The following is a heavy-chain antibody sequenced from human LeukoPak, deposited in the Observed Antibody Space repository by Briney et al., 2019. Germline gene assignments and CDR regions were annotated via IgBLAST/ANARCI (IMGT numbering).Heavy chain of an antibody. CDR2: INKDGGQK. V-gene: IGHV3-7*03. J-gene: IGHJ6*02. CDR1: GFTFSDTW. Sequence: GGSLRLSCAASGFTFSDTWLSWVRQAPGKGLEWVANINKDGGQKYYVDSVKGRFTISRDNSKNSLYLQMNSLRAEDTALYYCAKGRRRGSGSYYNPYYYYYGMDVWGQGTTVTVSS. CDR3: AKGRRRGSGSYYNPYYYYYGMDV. D-gene: IGHD3-10*01.